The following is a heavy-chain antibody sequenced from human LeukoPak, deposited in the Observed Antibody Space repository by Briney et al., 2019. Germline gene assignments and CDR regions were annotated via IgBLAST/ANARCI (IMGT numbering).Heavy chain of an antibody. D-gene: IGHD2-15*01. V-gene: IGHV1-8*01. CDR1: GYTFTSYD. CDR2: MKPHSGDT. J-gene: IGHJ3*01. Sequence: ASVKVSCKASGYTFTSYDINWARQATGQGLEWMGWMKPHSGDTGYAQRFQGRVTMTRDTSTNTAYLELTSLITEDTAVYYCARCCSGNGCFPSSAAIDFWGQGTMVTVSS. CDR3: ARCCSGNGCFPSSAAIDF.